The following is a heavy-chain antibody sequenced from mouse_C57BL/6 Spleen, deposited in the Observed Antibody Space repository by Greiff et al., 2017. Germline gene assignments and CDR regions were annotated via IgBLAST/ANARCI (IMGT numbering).Heavy chain of an antibody. CDR1: GYAFTNYL. J-gene: IGHJ3*01. CDR3: ARLTVVPKFAY. V-gene: IGHV1-54*01. Sequence: QVQLQQSGAELVRPGTSVKVSCKASGYAFTNYLIEWVKQRPGQGLEWIGVINPGSGGTNYNEKFKGKATLTADKSSSTAYMQLSSLTSEDSAVYFCARLTVVPKFAYWGQGTLVTVAA. CDR2: INPGSGGT. D-gene: IGHD1-1*01.